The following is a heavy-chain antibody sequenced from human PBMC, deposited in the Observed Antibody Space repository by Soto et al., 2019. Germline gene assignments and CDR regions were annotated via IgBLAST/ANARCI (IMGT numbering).Heavy chain of an antibody. CDR2: ISYDGSNK. V-gene: IGHV3-30-3*01. CDR3: AREVGGYSDYVGYFDL. CDR1: GFTFSSYA. J-gene: IGHJ2*01. D-gene: IGHD4-17*01. Sequence: VQLVESGGGVVQPGRSLRLSCAASGFTFSSYAMDWVRQAPGKGLEWVAVISYDGSNKYYADSVKGRFTISRDNSQNTLYLQMNSLRAEDTAVYYCAREVGGYSDYVGYFDLWGRGTLVTVSS.